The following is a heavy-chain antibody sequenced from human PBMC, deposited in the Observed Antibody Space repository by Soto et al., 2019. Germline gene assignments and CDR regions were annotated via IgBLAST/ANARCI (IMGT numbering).Heavy chain of an antibody. V-gene: IGHV3-21*01. Sequence: GGSLRLSCAASGFTFSSYSMNWVRQAPGKGLEWVSSISSSSYIYYADSVKGRFTISRDNAKNSLYLQMNSLRAEDTAVYYCARGHYCSGGSCYSGYYYYYMDVWGKGTTVTVSS. D-gene: IGHD2-15*01. J-gene: IGHJ6*03. CDR2: ISSSSYI. CDR1: GFTFSSYS. CDR3: ARGHYCSGGSCYSGYYYYYMDV.